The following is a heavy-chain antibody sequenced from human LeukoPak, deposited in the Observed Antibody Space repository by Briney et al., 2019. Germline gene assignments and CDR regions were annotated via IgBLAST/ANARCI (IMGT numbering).Heavy chain of an antibody. CDR1: GGSISSGSYY. D-gene: IGHD3/OR15-3a*01. CDR2: IYTSGST. Sequence: PSETLSLTCTVSGGSISSGSYYWSWIRQPAGKGLEWIGRIYTSGSTNYNPSLKSRVTISVDTSKNQFSLKLSSVTAADTAVYYCARGDWVWAFDIWGQGTMVTVSS. V-gene: IGHV4-61*02. J-gene: IGHJ3*02. CDR3: ARGDWVWAFDI.